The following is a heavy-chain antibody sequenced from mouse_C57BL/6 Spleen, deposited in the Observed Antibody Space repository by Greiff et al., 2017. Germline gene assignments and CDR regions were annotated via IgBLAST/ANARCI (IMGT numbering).Heavy chain of an antibody. D-gene: IGHD4-1*01. CDR2: IRNKANGYTT. CDR3: ARTWDGWYFDV. CDR1: GFTFTDYY. J-gene: IGHJ1*03. Sequence: EVMLVESGGGLVQPGGSLSLSCAASGFTFTDYYMSWVRQPPGKALEWLGFIRNKANGYTTEYSASVKGRFTISRDNSQSIFYLQMNALRAEDSATYYCARTWDGWYFDVWGTGTTVTVSS. V-gene: IGHV7-3*01.